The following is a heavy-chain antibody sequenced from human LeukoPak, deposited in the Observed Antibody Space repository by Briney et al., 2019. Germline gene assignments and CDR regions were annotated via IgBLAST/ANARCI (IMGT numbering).Heavy chain of an antibody. D-gene: IGHD3-22*01. CDR1: GGSFSGYY. V-gene: IGHV4-34*01. Sequence: SETLSLTCAVYGGSFSGYYWSWIRQPPGKGLEWIGEINHSGSTNYNPSLKSRVTMSVDTSKNQFSLKLSSVTAADTAVYYCARGRGYDSPFDYWGQGTLVTVSS. CDR3: ARGRGYDSPFDY. J-gene: IGHJ4*02. CDR2: INHSGST.